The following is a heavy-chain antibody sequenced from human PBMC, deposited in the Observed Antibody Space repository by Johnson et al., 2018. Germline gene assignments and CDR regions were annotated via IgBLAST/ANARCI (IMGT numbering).Heavy chain of an antibody. CDR3: AKSSSGWYTYYYYMDV. Sequence: QVQLVQSGGGVVQPGRSLRLSCAASGFTFSSYAMHWVRQAPGKGLEWVAVISYDGSNKYYADSVKGRFTISRDNSKNTLYLQMTSLRAEDTAVYYWAKSSSGWYTYYYYMDVWGKGTTVTVSS. D-gene: IGHD6-19*01. CDR2: ISYDGSNK. J-gene: IGHJ6*03. CDR1: GFTFSSYA. V-gene: IGHV3-30-3*02.